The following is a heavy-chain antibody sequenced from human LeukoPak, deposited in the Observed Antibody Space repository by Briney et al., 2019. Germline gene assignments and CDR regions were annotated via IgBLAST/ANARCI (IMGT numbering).Heavy chain of an antibody. CDR3: TRDKTEFFGVVIGDY. Sequence: PVGLLRLSCEASGFTFSNNWMRRARQAPGKGLEWVANIKEDASERYYGDSVMGRFTISRDNTKNSLYLQMNNLRAEDTAVYYCTRDKTEFFGVVIGDYWGQGTLVTVSS. J-gene: IGHJ4*02. CDR1: GFTFSNNW. D-gene: IGHD3-3*01. CDR2: IKEDASER. V-gene: IGHV3-7*01.